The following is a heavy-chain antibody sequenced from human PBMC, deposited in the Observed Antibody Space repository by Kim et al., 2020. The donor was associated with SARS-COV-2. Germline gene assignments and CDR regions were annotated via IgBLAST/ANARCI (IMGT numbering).Heavy chain of an antibody. J-gene: IGHJ4*02. Sequence: SETLSLTCTVSGGSVSSGSYYWSWIRQPPGKGLEWIGYIYYSGSTNYNSSLKSRVTISVDTSKNQFSLKLTSVTAEDTAVYYCARWGSAINGYFDYWGQG. CDR3: ARWGSAINGYFDY. CDR1: GGSVSSGSYY. V-gene: IGHV4-61*01. CDR2: IYYSGST. D-gene: IGHD2-8*01.